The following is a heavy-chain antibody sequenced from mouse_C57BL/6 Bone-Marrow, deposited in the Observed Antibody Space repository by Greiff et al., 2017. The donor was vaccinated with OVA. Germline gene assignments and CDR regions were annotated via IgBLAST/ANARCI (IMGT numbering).Heavy chain of an antibody. D-gene: IGHD1-2*01. CDR3: ARGVLRPYYYAMDY. J-gene: IGHJ4*01. CDR2: IDPSDSYT. Sequence: QVQLKQPGAELVMPGASVKLSCKASGYTFTSYWMHWVKQRPGQGLEWIGEIDPSDSYTNYNQKFKGKSTLTVDKSSSTAYMQLSSLTSEDSAVYYCARGVLRPYYYAMDYWGQGTSVTVSS. CDR1: GYTFTSYW. V-gene: IGHV1-69*01.